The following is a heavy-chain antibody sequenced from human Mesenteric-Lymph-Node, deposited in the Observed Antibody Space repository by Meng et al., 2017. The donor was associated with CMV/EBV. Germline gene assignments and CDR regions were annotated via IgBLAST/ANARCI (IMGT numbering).Heavy chain of an antibody. J-gene: IGHJ4*02. CDR1: GFTFSSYA. D-gene: IGHD1-26*01. CDR2: ISGSGATT. V-gene: IGHV3-23*01. CDR3: AKDRYSGSYFDY. Sequence: GESLKISCAASGFTFSSYAMTWVRQAPGMGLEWVSSISGSGATTYYADSVKGRFTVSKDSSENILYLQMNSLRAEDTAVYYCAKDRYSGSYFDYWGQGTLVTVSS.